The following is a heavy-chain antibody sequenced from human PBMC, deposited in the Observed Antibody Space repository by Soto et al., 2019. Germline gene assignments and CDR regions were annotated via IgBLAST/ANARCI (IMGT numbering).Heavy chain of an antibody. D-gene: IGHD2-8*01. Sequence: SETLSHTYAVYGGSFSGSYWSWIRQTPGKGLEWIGEINHSGSTNYNPSLKSRVTISVDTSKNQFSLKLSSVTAADTAVYYCARDPGYCTNGVCERYYYMDVWGKGTTVT. CDR1: GGSFSGSY. CDR3: ARDPGYCTNGVCERYYYMDV. V-gene: IGHV4-34*01. J-gene: IGHJ6*03. CDR2: INHSGST.